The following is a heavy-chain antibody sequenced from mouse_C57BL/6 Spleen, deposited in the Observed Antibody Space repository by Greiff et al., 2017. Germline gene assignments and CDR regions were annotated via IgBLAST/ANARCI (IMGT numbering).Heavy chain of an antibody. J-gene: IGHJ2*01. D-gene: IGHD2-1*01. CDR1: GFTFSDYG. V-gene: IGHV5-15*04. CDR3: ARRDGNYTFDY. CDR2: ISNLAYSI. Sequence: EVKLVDSGGGLVQPGGSLKLSCAASGFTFSDYGMAWVRQAPRKGPEWVAFISNLAYSIYYADTVTGRFTISRENAKNTLYLEMSSLRSEDTAMYYCARRDGNYTFDYWGQGTTLTVSS.